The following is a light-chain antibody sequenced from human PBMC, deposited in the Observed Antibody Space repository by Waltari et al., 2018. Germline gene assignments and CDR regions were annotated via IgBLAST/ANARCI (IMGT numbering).Light chain of an antibody. Sequence: IVLTQSPGTLSLSTGARATLSCRASQSVSSSYLGWDQQKPGQAPRLLIYGASSRATGIPDRFSGSGSGTDFTLTISRLEPEDFAVYYCQHYGSSYTFGQGTKLEI. CDR2: GAS. V-gene: IGKV3-20*01. CDR1: QSVSSSY. J-gene: IGKJ2*01. CDR3: QHYGSSYT.